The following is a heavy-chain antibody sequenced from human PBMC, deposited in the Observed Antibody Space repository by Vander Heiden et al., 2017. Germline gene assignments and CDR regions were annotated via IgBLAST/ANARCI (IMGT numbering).Heavy chain of an antibody. D-gene: IGHD6-19*01. J-gene: IGHJ4*02. CDR3: ARALPGSTVAGGLRDY. CDR2: INRIGST. V-gene: IGHV4-34*01. CDR1: GGSPRDYY. Sequence: QVQLQQWGAGLLKPSETLSLTCAVYGGSPRDYYWSWIRQPPGKGLEWIVEINRIGSTNYNPSRKRRVTMSVDTSKNQGSLRLSSVTAADTALYYCARALPGSTVAGGLRDYWVQVSLVNIS.